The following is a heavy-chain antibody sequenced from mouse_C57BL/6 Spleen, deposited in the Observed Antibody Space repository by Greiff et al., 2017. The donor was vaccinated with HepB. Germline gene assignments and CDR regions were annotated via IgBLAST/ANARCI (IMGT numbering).Heavy chain of an antibody. CDR1: GFTFSDYY. Sequence: EVKVEESGGGLVQPGGSLKLSCAASGFTFSDYYMYWVRQTPEKRLEWVAYISNGGGSTYYPDTVKGRFTISRDNAKNTLYLQMSRLKSEDTAMYYCARAGGDYYGSSLYFDYWGQGTTLTVSS. CDR2: ISNGGGST. D-gene: IGHD1-1*01. CDR3: ARAGGDYYGSSLYFDY. V-gene: IGHV5-12*01. J-gene: IGHJ2*01.